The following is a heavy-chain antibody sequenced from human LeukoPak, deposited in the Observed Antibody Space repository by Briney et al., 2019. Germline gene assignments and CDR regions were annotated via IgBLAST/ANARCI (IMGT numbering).Heavy chain of an antibody. D-gene: IGHD6-19*01. CDR2: IYYSGST. J-gene: IGHJ6*03. CDR3: ARAKGIAVAGKDHMDV. CDR1: GFSFTTYW. V-gene: IGHV4-39*07. Sequence: GSLRLSCAASGFSFTTYWMGWVRQAPGKGLEWIGSIYYSGSTYYNPSLKSRVTISVDTSKNQFSLKLSSVTAADTAVYYCARAKGIAVAGKDHMDVWGKGTTVTVSS.